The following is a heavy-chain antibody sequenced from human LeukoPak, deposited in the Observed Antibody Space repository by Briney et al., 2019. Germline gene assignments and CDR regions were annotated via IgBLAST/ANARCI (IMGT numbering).Heavy chain of an antibody. J-gene: IGHJ3*02. CDR3: ARANYYDSSGYSRGAFDI. V-gene: IGHV4-38-2*02. CDR2: IFHSGST. D-gene: IGHD3-22*01. Sequence: PSETLSLTCSVSGYSISSGFYWGWIRQPPGKGLEWIGSIFHSGSTYYNPSLKSRVTISVDTSKNQFSLKLSSVTAADTAVYYCARANYYDSSGYSRGAFDIWGQGTMVTVSS. CDR1: GYSISSGFY.